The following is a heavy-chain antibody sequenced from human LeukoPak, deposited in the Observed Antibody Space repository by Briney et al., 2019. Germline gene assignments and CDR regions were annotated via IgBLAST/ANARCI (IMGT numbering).Heavy chain of an antibody. Sequence: GGSLRLSCAASGFTFSSYEMSWVRQAPGKGLEWVSVIYSGGSTYYADSVKGRFTISRDNSKNTLYLQMNSLRAEDTAVYYCARERGVAGIPYYWGQGTLVTVSS. CDR2: IYSGGST. D-gene: IGHD6-19*01. J-gene: IGHJ4*02. CDR1: GFTFSSYE. CDR3: ARERGVAGIPYY. V-gene: IGHV3-53*01.